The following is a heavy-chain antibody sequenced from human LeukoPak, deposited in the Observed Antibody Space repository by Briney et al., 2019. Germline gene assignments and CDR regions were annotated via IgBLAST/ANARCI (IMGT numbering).Heavy chain of an antibody. V-gene: IGHV3-23*01. CDR1: GFTFSSYA. CDR3: AKDGRVNYYDSSGYSGPDY. D-gene: IGHD3-22*01. CDR2: ISGSGGST. J-gene: IGHJ4*02. Sequence: GGSLRLSCVVSGFTFSSYAMSWVRQAPGKGLEWVSAISGSGGSTYYADSVKGRFTISRDNSKNTLYLQMNSLRAEDTAVYYCAKDGRVNYYDSSGYSGPDYWGQGTLVTVSS.